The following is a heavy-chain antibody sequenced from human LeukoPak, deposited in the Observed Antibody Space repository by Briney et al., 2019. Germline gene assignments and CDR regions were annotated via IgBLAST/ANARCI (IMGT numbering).Heavy chain of an antibody. D-gene: IGHD5-18*01. V-gene: IGHV4-59*08. CDR3: ASSGFNHGHYFDY. CDR2: IYYSGST. CDR1: GGSISGYY. J-gene: IGHJ4*02. Sequence: SETLSLTCTVSGGSISGYYWSWIRQPPGKGLEWIGYIYYSGSTNYNPSLKSRVTISVDTSKDQFSLALNSVTAADTAIYYCASSGFNHGHYFDYWGQGTLVTVSS.